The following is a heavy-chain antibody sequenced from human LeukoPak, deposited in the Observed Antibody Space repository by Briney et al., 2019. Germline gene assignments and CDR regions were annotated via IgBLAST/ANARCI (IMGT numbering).Heavy chain of an antibody. D-gene: IGHD5-18*01. CDR1: GFTFSSYG. J-gene: IGHJ4*02. V-gene: IGHV3-23*01. CDR3: ARDSYGFGGIDY. CDR2: ISGSGGST. Sequence: GGSLRLSCAASGFTFSSYGMSWVRQAPGKGLEWVSAISGSGGSTYYADSVKGRFTISRDNSKNTLYLQMNSLRAEDTAVYYCARDSYGFGGIDYWGQGTLVTVSS.